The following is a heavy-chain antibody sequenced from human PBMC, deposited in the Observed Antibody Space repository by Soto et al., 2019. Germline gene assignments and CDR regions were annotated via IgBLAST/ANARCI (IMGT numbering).Heavy chain of an antibody. Sequence: SETLSLTCTVSGGSISSYYWSWIRQPPGKGLEWIGYIYYSGSTNYNPSLKSRVTISVDTSKNQFSLKLSSVTAADTAVYYCASAVVPADQFDYWGQGTLVTVSS. J-gene: IGHJ4*02. CDR3: ASAVVPADQFDY. CDR1: GGSISSYY. CDR2: IYYSGST. V-gene: IGHV4-59*01. D-gene: IGHD2-2*01.